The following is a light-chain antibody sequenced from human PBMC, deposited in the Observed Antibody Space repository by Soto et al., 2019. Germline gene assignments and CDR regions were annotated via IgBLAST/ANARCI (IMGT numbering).Light chain of an antibody. V-gene: IGKV3-20*01. J-gene: IGKJ4*01. CDR2: GAS. CDR3: QQYGSLIT. Sequence: EIGLTQSPGTLSLSPGERATLSCRASQSVSSSYLAWYQRKPGQAPRLLIHGASTRAAGISDRFSGSGSGTDFTLTISRLEPEDFAVYYCQQYGSLITFGGGTKVEIK. CDR1: QSVSSSY.